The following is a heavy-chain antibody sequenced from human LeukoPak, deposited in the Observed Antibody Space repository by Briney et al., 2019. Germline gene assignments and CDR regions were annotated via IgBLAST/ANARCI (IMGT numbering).Heavy chain of an antibody. D-gene: IGHD1-26*01. CDR1: GFTFDDYA. CDR2: ISWNSGSI. J-gene: IGHJ6*02. V-gene: IGHV3-9*01. Sequence: GRSLRLSCAASGFTFDDYATHWVRQAPGKGLEWVSGISWNSGSIGYADSVKGRFTISRDNAKNSLYLQMNSLRAEDTALYYCAKEPRGAIYYYGMDVWGQGTTVTVSS. CDR3: AKEPRGAIYYYGMDV.